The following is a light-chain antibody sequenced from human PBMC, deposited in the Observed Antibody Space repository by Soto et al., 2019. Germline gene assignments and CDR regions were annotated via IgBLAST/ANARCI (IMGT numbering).Light chain of an antibody. V-gene: IGKV3-11*01. CDR2: DAS. J-gene: IGKJ5*01. CDR3: QQRNNWPIT. Sequence: ETVLTQAPAPLSLSPGERSTLSCRASQSVSSYLAWYQQKPGQXPRXXIYDASNRATGIPGRFSGSGSGTDLTITISSLEPEDFELYYCQQRNNWPITFGQGTRLEIK. CDR1: QSVSSY.